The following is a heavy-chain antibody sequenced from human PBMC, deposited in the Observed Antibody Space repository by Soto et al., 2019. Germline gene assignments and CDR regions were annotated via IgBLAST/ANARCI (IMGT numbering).Heavy chain of an antibody. D-gene: IGHD2-15*01. V-gene: IGHV4-4*07. CDR3: VRDLGRDGIDI. J-gene: IGHJ6*02. CDR2: IYTTGST. Sequence: PSETLTLTCSVSGGSIMSYYWTWIRQAAGKGQEWIGRIYTTGSTNYKPSPKGRATMSVDTTKNQFSLRLSSVTAADTAAYNSVRDLGRDGIDIGGQGTRGTSP. CDR1: GGSIMSYY.